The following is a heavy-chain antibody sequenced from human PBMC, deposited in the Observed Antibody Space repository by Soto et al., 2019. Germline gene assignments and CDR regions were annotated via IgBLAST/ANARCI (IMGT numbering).Heavy chain of an antibody. CDR3: AAAHSSSWSSYYYYYMDV. Sequence: ASVKVSCKASGFTFTSSAMQWVRQARGQRLEWIGWIVVGSGNTNYAQKFQERVTITRDMSTSTAYMELSSLRSEDTAVYYCAAAHSSSWSSYYYYYMDVWGKGTTVTVSS. CDR2: IVVGSGNT. D-gene: IGHD6-13*01. CDR1: GFTFTSSA. V-gene: IGHV1-58*02. J-gene: IGHJ6*03.